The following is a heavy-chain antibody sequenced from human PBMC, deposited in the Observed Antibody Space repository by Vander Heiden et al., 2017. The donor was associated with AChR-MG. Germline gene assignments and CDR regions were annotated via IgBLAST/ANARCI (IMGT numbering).Heavy chain of an antibody. CDR2: IIPVYDTP. J-gene: IGHJ4*01. CDR3: ARLPFSATLYGGAADF. Sequence: QVQLVQSRAEVRTPGASVNVSSKASGSTVGSYAYSWVRQVPGQGLEWMGGIIPVYDTPNYGQKFQGRVTITADESTSTAYMELSSLRSEDTAVYYCARLPFSATLYGGAADFWGQGTLVVVTS. V-gene: IGHV1-69*01. CDR1: GSTVGSYA. D-gene: IGHD4-17*01.